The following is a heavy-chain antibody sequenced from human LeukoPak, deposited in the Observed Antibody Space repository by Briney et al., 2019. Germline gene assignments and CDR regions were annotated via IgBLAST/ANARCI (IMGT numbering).Heavy chain of an antibody. CDR3: ARGVRGSFFNWFDP. CDR2: INHSGST. D-gene: IGHD3-10*01. J-gene: IGHJ5*02. Sequence: PSEALSLTCAVYGGSFSGYYWSWIRQPPGKGLEWIGEINHSGSTNYNPSLKSRVTISVDTSKNQFSLKLSSVTAVDTAVYYCARGVRGSFFNWFDPWGQGTPVTVSS. V-gene: IGHV4-34*01. CDR1: GGSFSGYY.